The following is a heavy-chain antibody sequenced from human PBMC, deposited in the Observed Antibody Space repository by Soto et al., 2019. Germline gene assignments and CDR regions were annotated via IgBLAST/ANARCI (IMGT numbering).Heavy chain of an antibody. CDR3: ARDGGVTSPAFYYYYGMDV. CDR1: GDSISSSYY. CDR2: VYYTGFT. J-gene: IGHJ6*02. D-gene: IGHD3-16*01. V-gene: IGHV4-38-2*02. Sequence: SETLSLTCTVSGDSISSSYYWGWVRQPPGKGLECIGAVYYTGFTYYNPSLKSRLTISLDTSKNQFSLRLSSVTAADTAVYYCARDGGVTSPAFYYYYGMDVWGQGTTVTVSS.